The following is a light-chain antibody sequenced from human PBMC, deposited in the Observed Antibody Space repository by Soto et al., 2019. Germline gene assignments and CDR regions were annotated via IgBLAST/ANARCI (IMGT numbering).Light chain of an antibody. J-gene: IGLJ3*02. CDR2: EVS. CDR1: SSDVGGYNR. Sequence: QSALTQPASVSGSPGQSITISCTGGSSDVGGYNRVSWYRQHPGKAPQLMIYEVSNRPSGVSDRFSGSKSGNTASLTISGLQAEDEADYFCSSLTTSDTWVIGGGTKVTVL. V-gene: IGLV2-14*01. CDR3: SSLTTSDTWV.